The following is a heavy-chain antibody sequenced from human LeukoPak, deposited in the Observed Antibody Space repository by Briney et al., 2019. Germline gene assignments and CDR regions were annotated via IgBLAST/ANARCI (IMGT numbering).Heavy chain of an antibody. CDR3: ARDPGYDYVWGSYRSHGFDI. V-gene: IGHV4-61*02. CDR1: GGSISSGGYY. Sequence: SQTLSLTCTVSGGSISSGGYYWSWIRQPAGKGLEWIGRIYTSGSTNYNPSLKSRVTMSVDTSKNQFSLKLSSVTAADTAVYYCARDPGYDYVWGSYRSHGFDIWGQGTMVTVSS. J-gene: IGHJ3*02. CDR2: IYTSGST. D-gene: IGHD3-16*02.